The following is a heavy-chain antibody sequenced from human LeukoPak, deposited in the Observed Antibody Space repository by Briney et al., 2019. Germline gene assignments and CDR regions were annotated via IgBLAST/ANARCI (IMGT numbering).Heavy chain of an antibody. V-gene: IGHV3-30*04. CDR2: ISYDGSNE. CDR3: ARDFYDSSGYYYDY. CDR1: GFTFSSYV. Sequence: GGSLRLSCAASGFTFSSYVMHWARQAPGKGLEWVAIISYDGSNEYYADSVKGRFTISRDNSKNTLYLQMNSLRAEDTAVYYCARDFYDSSGYYYDYWGQGTLVTVSS. J-gene: IGHJ4*02. D-gene: IGHD3-22*01.